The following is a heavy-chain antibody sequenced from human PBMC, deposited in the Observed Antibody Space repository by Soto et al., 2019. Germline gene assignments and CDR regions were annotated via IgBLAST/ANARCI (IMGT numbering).Heavy chain of an antibody. CDR1: GYTFTSYG. CDR3: ARRYYDYIWGSYRPDAFDI. Sequence: GASVKVSCKASGYTFTSYGISWVRQAPGQGLERMGWISAYNGNTNYAQKLQGRVTMTTDTSTSTAYMELRSLRSDDTAVYYCARRYYDYIWGSYRPDAFDIWGQGTMVTVSS. V-gene: IGHV1-18*01. CDR2: ISAYNGNT. J-gene: IGHJ3*02. D-gene: IGHD3-16*02.